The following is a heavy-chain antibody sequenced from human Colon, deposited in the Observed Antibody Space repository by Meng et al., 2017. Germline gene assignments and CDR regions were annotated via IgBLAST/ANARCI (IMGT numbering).Heavy chain of an antibody. Sequence: QQSVPGLGKPSQTLSLTCAISGDSVSNNGVGWNWIRQSPARGLEWLGRTYYRSKWGNDYAVSVKSRITINPDTSKNQFSLQLNSVTPEDTAVYYCARDSLWAFDHWGQGTLVTVSS. V-gene: IGHV6-1*01. J-gene: IGHJ4*02. CDR1: GDSVSNNGVG. D-gene: IGHD3-16*01. CDR2: TYYRSKWGN. CDR3: ARDSLWAFDH.